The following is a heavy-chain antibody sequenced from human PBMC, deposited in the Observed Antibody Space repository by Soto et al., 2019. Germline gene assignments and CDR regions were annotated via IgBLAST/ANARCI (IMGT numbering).Heavy chain of an antibody. CDR3: ARATGLGGWRNHFDY. D-gene: IGHD1-26*01. Sequence: QVQLQESGPGLVKPSQTLSLTCTVSGGSISSDDSFWSWIRQPPGKGLEWIAYIYYSGSTYHNPSLKSRLTISVDTSKNQCSLKLSYVTAADTAVYYCARATGLGGWRNHFDYWGQGTLVTVSS. J-gene: IGHJ4*02. CDR2: IYYSGST. CDR1: GGSISSDDSF. V-gene: IGHV4-30-4*01.